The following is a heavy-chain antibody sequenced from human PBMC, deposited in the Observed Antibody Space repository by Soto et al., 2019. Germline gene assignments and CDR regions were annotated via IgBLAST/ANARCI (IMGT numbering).Heavy chain of an antibody. J-gene: IGHJ6*02. CDR3: ARFPRFGEFYYYYGMDV. D-gene: IGHD3-10*01. CDR2: IYYSGST. Sequence: PSETLSLTCSVSGGSTRDKSYFWSWVRQSPGKGLEWIGYIYYSGSTYYNPSLKSRVTISVDTSKNQFSLKLSSVTAADTAVYYCARFPRFGEFYYYYGMDVWGQGTTVTVSS. V-gene: IGHV4-31*03. CDR1: GGSTRDKSYF.